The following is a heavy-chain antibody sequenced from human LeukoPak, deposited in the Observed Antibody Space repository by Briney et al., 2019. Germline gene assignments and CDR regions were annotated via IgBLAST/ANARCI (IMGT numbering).Heavy chain of an antibody. CDR1: GFTFSNYA. V-gene: IGHV3-7*01. J-gene: IGHJ4*02. Sequence: GGSLRLSCAASGFTFSNYAMSWVRQAPGKGLEWVANIKQDGSEKYYVDSVKGRFTISRDNAKNSLYLQMNSLRAEDTAVYYCASMVRGATTPDDYWGQGTLVTVSS. D-gene: IGHD3-10*01. CDR3: ASMVRGATTPDDY. CDR2: IKQDGSEK.